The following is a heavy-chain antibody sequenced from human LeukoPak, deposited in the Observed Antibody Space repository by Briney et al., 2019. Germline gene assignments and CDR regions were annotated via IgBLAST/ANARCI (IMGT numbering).Heavy chain of an antibody. CDR1: GGSISSNF. V-gene: IGHV4-59*01. J-gene: IGHJ4*02. CDR2: IYYTGST. CDR3: AKERSSGWYGTTFDY. Sequence: SETLSLTCTVSGGSISSNFWAWIRQPPGKGLEWIGYIYYTGSTNYNPSLKSRVSISIDTSKTQFSLNLTSVTAADTAVYYCAKERSSGWYGTTFDYRGPGSLVTVSS. D-gene: IGHD6-19*01.